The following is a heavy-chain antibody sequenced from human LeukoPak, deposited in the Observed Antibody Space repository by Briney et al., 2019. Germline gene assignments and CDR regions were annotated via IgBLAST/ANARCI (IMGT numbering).Heavy chain of an antibody. CDR3: ARDRYYYDSSGYYRFDY. CDR1: GGSISSSSYY. V-gene: IGHV4-61*02. D-gene: IGHD3-22*01. CDR2: IYTSGST. J-gene: IGHJ4*02. Sequence: PSETLSLTCTVSGGSISSSSYYWRWIRQPAGKGLEWIGRIYTSGSTNYNPSLKSRVTMSVDTSKNQFSLKLSSVTAADTAVYYCARDRYYYDSSGYYRFDYWGQGTLVTVSS.